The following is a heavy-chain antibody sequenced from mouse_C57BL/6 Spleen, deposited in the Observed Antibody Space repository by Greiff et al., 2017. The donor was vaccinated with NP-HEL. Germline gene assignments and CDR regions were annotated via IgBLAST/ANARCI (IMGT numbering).Heavy chain of an antibody. CDR2: IYPSDSET. V-gene: IGHV1-61*01. CDR1: GYTFTSYW. J-gene: IGHJ3*01. CDR3: ARSDSSGYRAY. Sequence: VQLQQPGAELVRPGSSVKLSCKASGYTFTSYWMDWVKQRPGQGLEWIGNIYPSDSETHYNQKFKDKATLTVDKSSSTAYMQLSSLTSEDSAVYYCARSDSSGYRAYWGQGTLVTVSA. D-gene: IGHD3-2*02.